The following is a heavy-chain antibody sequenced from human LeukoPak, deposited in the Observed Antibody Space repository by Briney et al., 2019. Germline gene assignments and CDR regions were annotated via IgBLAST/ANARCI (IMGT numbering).Heavy chain of an antibody. V-gene: IGHV2-5*01. J-gene: IGHJ4*02. D-gene: IGHD2-21*02. Sequence: SGPTLVNPTQTLTLTCTFSGVPLSTSGGGVGGIRQPPGKALEWLTLIYWNDEKRYSPSLKSRLTITKDTSKNQVVLTVTNMDPVDTATYYCARGGPGGYCGDWGQGTLVTVSS. CDR1: GVPLSTSGGG. CDR3: ARGGPGGYCGD. CDR2: IYWNDEK.